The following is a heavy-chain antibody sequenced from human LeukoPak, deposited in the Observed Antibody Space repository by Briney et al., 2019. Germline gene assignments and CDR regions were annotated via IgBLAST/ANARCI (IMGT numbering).Heavy chain of an antibody. Sequence: PGRSLRLSCAASGFTFSSYGMHWVRQAPGKGLEWVAVIWYDGSNKYYADPVKGRFTISRDNSKNTLYLQMNSLRAEDTAVYYCARPIRPYCSSTSCYPLDYWGQGTLVTVSS. CDR2: IWYDGSNK. D-gene: IGHD2-2*01. J-gene: IGHJ4*02. CDR1: GFTFSSYG. V-gene: IGHV3-33*01. CDR3: ARPIRPYCSSTSCYPLDY.